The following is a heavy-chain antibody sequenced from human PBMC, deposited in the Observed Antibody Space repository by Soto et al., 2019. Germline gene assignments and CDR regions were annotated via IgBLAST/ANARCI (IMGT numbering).Heavy chain of an antibody. CDR1: GYTFTSYA. D-gene: IGHD5-12*01. Sequence: QVQLVQSGAEVKKPGASVKVSCKASGYTFTSYAMHWVRQAPGQRLEWMGWINAGNGNTKYSQKFQGRVTMTRDTSAGTAYMELSSLSSDDTAVYYCARYRWRGYDYFAYWGQGTPVTVSS. V-gene: IGHV1-3*01. CDR3: ARYRWRGYDYFAY. CDR2: INAGNGNT. J-gene: IGHJ4*02.